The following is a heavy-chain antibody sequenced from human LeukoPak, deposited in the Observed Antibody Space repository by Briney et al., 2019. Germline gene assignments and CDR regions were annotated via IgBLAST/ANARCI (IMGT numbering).Heavy chain of an antibody. CDR1: GYTFTNGY. CDR3: ARVGQLVFDY. CDR2: INPGDGST. V-gene: IGHV1-46*03. Sequence: GASVKVSCKTSGYTFTNGYLHWVRQAPGRGLEWVGIINPGDGSTKYAQKFQGRVTMTRDTSTSTVYMELSILGSEDTAVYYCARVGQLVFDYWGQGTLVTVSS. D-gene: IGHD6-6*01. J-gene: IGHJ4*02.